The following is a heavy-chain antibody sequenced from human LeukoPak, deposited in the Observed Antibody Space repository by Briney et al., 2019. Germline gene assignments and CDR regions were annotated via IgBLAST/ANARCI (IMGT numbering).Heavy chain of an antibody. D-gene: IGHD2-8*01. CDR1: GFTFSSYS. CDR3: ARKWPRGAFDI. V-gene: IGHV3-21*01. J-gene: IGHJ3*02. CDR2: ISSSSSYI. Sequence: GGSLRLSCAASGFTFSSYSMNWVRQAPGKGLEWVSSISSSSSYIYYADSVKGRFTISRDNAKNSLYLQMNSLRAEDTAVYYCARKWPRGAFDIWGQGKMVTVSS.